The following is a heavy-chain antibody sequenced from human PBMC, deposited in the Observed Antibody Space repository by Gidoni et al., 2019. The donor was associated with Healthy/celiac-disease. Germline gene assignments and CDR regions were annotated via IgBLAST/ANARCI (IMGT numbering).Heavy chain of an antibody. J-gene: IGHJ6*02. CDR1: GGSISSSSYY. CDR3: ARHGKEAYSISYSGGMDV. V-gene: IGHV4-39*01. D-gene: IGHD4-4*01. Sequence: QLQLQESGPGLVKPSETLSLTCTVSGGSISSSSYYWGWIRQPPGKGLEWIGSIYYSGSTYYNPSLKSRVTISVDTSKNQFSLKLSSVTAADTAVYYCARHGKEAYSISYSGGMDVWGQGTTVTVSS. CDR2: IYYSGST.